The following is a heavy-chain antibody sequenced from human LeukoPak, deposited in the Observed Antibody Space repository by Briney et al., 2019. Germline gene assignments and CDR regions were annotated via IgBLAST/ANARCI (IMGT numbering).Heavy chain of an antibody. CDR2: IYSGGST. Sequence: SETLSLTCTVSGGSISNNYWSWIRQSAGKGLEWIGRIYSGGSTNYNPSLKSRLALSLDTSTNQFSLKLRSVTAADTAVYYCARGPHVAVANTGFDYWGQGALVTVSS. D-gene: IGHD6-19*01. V-gene: IGHV4-4*07. CDR1: GGSISNNY. CDR3: ARGPHVAVANTGFDY. J-gene: IGHJ4*02.